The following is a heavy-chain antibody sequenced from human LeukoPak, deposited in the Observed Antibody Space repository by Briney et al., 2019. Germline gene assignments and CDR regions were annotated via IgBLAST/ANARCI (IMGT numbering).Heavy chain of an antibody. V-gene: IGHV3-23*01. D-gene: IGHD6-6*01. Sequence: GGSLRLSCAASGFTFSSYAMSWLRQAPGKGLEWVSAISGSGGSTYYADSVKGRFTISRDNSKNTLYLRMNSLRAEDTAVYYCAKGRYSSSSFGGIFDYWGQGTLVTVSS. CDR2: ISGSGGST. J-gene: IGHJ4*02. CDR1: GFTFSSYA. CDR3: AKGRYSSSSFGGIFDY.